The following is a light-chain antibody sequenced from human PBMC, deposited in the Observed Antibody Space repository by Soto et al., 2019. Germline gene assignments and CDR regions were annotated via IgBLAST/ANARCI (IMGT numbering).Light chain of an antibody. CDR1: QSVSRSY. V-gene: IGKV3D-20*02. Sequence: EIVLPQSPGTLSVSPGERDTPPCRASQSVSRSYLAWCQQKPGHPPRLLIYGASSRATGIPDRISGGGSGTDFTLTISRLEPEDFAVYDCQQRSNWPTFGQGTRLEIK. CDR3: QQRSNWPT. J-gene: IGKJ5*01. CDR2: GAS.